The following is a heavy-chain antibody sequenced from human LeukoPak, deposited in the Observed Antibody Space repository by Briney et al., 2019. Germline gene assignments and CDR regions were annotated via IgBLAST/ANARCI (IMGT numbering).Heavy chain of an antibody. CDR1: GFTFSSYG. CDR3: AKEGPSYWSPQPFDY. D-gene: IGHD2-15*01. J-gene: IGHJ4*02. V-gene: IGHV3-30*18. Sequence: GRSLRLSCAASGFTFSSYGMHWVRQAPGKGLEWVAVISYDGSNKYYADSVKGRFTISRDNSKNTLYLQMNSLRAEDTAVYYCAKEGPSYWSPQPFDYWGQGTLVTVSS. CDR2: ISYDGSNK.